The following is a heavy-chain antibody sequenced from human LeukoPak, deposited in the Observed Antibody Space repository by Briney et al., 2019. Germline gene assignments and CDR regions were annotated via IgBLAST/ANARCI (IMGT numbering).Heavy chain of an antibody. V-gene: IGHV4-4*07. Sequence: SETLSLTCTVSGGSISSYYWSWIRQPAGKGLEWLGRIYTSGSTNYNPSLKSRVTMSVDTSKNQFSLKLSSVTAADTAVYYCAREGARSYYYYYMDVWGKGTTVTVSS. CDR3: AREGARSYYYYYMDV. CDR2: IYTSGST. J-gene: IGHJ6*03. D-gene: IGHD1-26*01. CDR1: GGSISSYY.